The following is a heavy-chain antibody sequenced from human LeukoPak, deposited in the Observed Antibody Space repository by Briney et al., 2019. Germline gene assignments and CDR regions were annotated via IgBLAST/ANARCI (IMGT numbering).Heavy chain of an antibody. J-gene: IGHJ4*02. D-gene: IGHD2-2*01. Sequence: PSETLSLTCTVSGYSISSGYYWGWIRQPPGKGLEWIGSIYHSGSTYYNPSLKSRVTISVDTSKNQSSLKLSSVTAADTPVYYCAREDVVVPAAITYGGQGTLVTASS. CDR1: GYSISSGYY. CDR2: IYHSGST. CDR3: AREDVVVPAAITY. V-gene: IGHV4-38-2*02.